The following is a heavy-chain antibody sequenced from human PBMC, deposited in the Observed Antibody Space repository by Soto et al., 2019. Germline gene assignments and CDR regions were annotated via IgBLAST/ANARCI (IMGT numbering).Heavy chain of an antibody. V-gene: IGHV3-21*01. J-gene: IGHJ4*02. CDR3: ARVLRASSTSSFDY. CDR2: ISSSSSYI. D-gene: IGHD2-2*01. Sequence: LRLSCAASGFTFSSYSMNWVRQAPGKGLEWVSSISSSSSYIYYADSVKGRFTISRDNAKNSLYLQMNSLRAEDTAVYYCARVLRASSTSSFDYWRQGTLVTVSS. CDR1: GFTFSSYS.